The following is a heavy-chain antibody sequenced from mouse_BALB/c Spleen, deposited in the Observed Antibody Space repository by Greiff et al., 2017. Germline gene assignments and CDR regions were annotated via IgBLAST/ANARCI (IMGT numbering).Heavy chain of an antibody. J-gene: IGHJ4*01. Sequence: EVNLMESGGGLVKPGGSLKLSCAASGFTFSDYYMYWVRQTPEKRLEWVATISDGGSYTYYPDSVKGRFTISRDNAKNNLYLQMSSLKSEDTAMYYCAISLYGDYWGQGTSVTVSS. V-gene: IGHV5-4*02. CDR2: ISDGGSYT. CDR3: AISLYGDY. CDR1: GFTFSDYY. D-gene: IGHD1-1*02.